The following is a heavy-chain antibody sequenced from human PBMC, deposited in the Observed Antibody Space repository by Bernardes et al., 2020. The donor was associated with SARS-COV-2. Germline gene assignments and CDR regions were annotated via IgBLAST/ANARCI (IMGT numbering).Heavy chain of an antibody. Sequence: GGSLRLSCAASGFTFSSYDMHWVRQATGKGLEWVSAIGTAGDTYYPGSVKGRFTISRDNARNTLYLQLNSLRDEDMAVYYCARPGRPGAYYFENWGQGTLVTVSS. CDR2: IGTAGDT. J-gene: IGHJ4*02. CDR3: ARPGRPGAYYFEN. D-gene: IGHD1-26*01. V-gene: IGHV3-13*01. CDR1: GFTFSSYD.